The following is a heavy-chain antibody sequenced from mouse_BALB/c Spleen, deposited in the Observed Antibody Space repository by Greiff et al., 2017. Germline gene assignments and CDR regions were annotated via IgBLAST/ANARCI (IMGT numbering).Heavy chain of an antibody. V-gene: IGHV1-67*01. Sequence: QVQLQQSGPEVVRPGVSVKISCTGSGYTFTDYAMHWVQQSHAKSLEWIGVISTYNGNTNYNQKFKGKATMTVDKSSSTAYMELARLTSEDSAIYYCAREEDDGYFLYAMDYWGQGTSVTVSS. CDR2: ISTYNGNT. J-gene: IGHJ4*01. CDR3: AREEDDGYFLYAMDY. CDR1: GYTFTDYA. D-gene: IGHD2-3*01.